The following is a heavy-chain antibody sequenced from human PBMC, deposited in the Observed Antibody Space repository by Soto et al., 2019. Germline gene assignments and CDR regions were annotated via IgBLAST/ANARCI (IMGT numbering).Heavy chain of an antibody. Sequence: GESLKISCKGSGYSFTSYWISWVRQMPGKGLEWMGRIDPSDSYTNYSPSFQGHVTISADKSISTAYLQWSSLKASDTAMYYCAKTDGAAACRLDYWGQGTLVT. J-gene: IGHJ4*02. V-gene: IGHV5-10-1*01. CDR1: GYSFTSYW. CDR3: AKTDGAAACRLDY. CDR2: IDPSDSYT. D-gene: IGHD6-13*01.